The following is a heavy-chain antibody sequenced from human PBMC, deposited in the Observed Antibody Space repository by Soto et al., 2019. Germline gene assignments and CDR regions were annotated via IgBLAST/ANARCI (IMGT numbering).Heavy chain of an antibody. CDR2: IYPGDSDT. CDR1: GYSFSNYW. J-gene: IGHJ3*02. V-gene: IGHV5-51*01. Sequence: HGESLKISCKGSGYSFSNYWIGWVRQMPGKGLEWMGIIYPGDSDTRYSPSFQGQVTISADKSISTAYLQWSSLKASDTAMYYCATTYYYDSSGHRHAFDIWGQGTMVTVSS. CDR3: ATTYYYDSSGHRHAFDI. D-gene: IGHD3-22*01.